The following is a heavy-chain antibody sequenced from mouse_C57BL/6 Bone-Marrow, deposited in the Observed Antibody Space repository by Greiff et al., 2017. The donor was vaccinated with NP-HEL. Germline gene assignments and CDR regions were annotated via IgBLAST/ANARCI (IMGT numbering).Heavy chain of an antibody. CDR2: IDPSDSYT. CDR1: GYTFTSYW. D-gene: IGHD4-1*01. Sequence: QVQLQQPGAELVKPGASVKLSCKASGYTFTSYWMQWVKQRPGQGLEWIGEIDPSDSYTNYNQKFKGKATLTVDTSSSTAYMQLSSLTSEDSAVYYCARGFNWDFDYWGQGTTLTVSS. CDR3: ARGFNWDFDY. J-gene: IGHJ2*01. V-gene: IGHV1-50*01.